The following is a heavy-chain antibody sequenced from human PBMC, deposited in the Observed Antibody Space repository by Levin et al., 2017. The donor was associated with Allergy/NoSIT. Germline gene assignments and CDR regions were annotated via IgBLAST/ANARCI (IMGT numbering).Heavy chain of an antibody. CDR2: ISSSGSTI. J-gene: IGHJ4*02. CDR1: GFTFSSYE. CDR3: ARQLGNFWSGYNYFDY. V-gene: IGHV3-48*03. D-gene: IGHD3-3*01. Sequence: GVSLRLSCAASGFTFSSYEMNWVRQAPGKGLEWVSYISSSGSTIYYADSVKGRFTISRDNAKNSLYLQMNSLKAEDTAVYYCARQLGNFWSGYNYFDYWGQGTLVTVSS.